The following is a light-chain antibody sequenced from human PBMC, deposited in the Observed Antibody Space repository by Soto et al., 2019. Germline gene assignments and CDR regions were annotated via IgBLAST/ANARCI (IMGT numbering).Light chain of an antibody. Sequence: EIVMTQSPATLSVSPGDRATLSCRASQSVYSYLAWYQQKPGQAPRLLIHGASTRATGIPARFSGSGSGTEFTLTISSLQSGDSAVYYCQQYNIWPPMTFGQGTRLEI. CDR3: QQYNIWPPMT. V-gene: IGKV3-15*01. CDR1: QSVYSY. J-gene: IGKJ5*01. CDR2: GAS.